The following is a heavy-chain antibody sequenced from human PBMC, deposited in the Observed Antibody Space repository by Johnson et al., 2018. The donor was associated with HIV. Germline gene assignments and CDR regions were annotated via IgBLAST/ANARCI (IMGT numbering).Heavy chain of an antibody. D-gene: IGHD2-15*01. Sequence: VQLVESGGGVVQPGRSLRLSCAASGFTFSSYAMHWVRQAPGKGLEWVAIISYDGSNKYYADSVKGRYTISRDNSNNTLYVQMNSLRAEDTAVYYCATPQGWSTLDAFDIWGQGTMVTVSS. CDR3: ATPQGWSTLDAFDI. J-gene: IGHJ3*02. CDR2: ISYDGSNK. CDR1: GFTFSSYA. V-gene: IGHV3-30-3*01.